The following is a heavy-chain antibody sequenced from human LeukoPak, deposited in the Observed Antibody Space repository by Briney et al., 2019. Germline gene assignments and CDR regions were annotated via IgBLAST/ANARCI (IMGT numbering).Heavy chain of an antibody. D-gene: IGHD2-15*01. Sequence: SETLSLTCVVSGGSMTSSQNYWGWIRQPPGKGLEWIGEINHSGSTNYNPSLKSRVTISVDTSKNQFSLKLSSVTAADTAVYYCARVTDIVVVVAATNRYYFDYWGQGTLVTVSS. CDR2: INHSGST. J-gene: IGHJ4*02. CDR1: GGSMTSSQNY. CDR3: ARVTDIVVVVAATNRYYFDY. V-gene: IGHV4-39*07.